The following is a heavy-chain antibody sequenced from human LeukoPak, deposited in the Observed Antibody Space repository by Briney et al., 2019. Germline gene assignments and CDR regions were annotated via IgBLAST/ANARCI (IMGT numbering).Heavy chain of an antibody. CDR1: GFTFSSYS. CDR2: ISSSSSYI. Sequence: PGGSLRLSCAASGFTFSSYSMNWVRQATGKGLEWVSSISSSSSYIYYADSVKGRFTISRDNAKNSLYLQMNSLRAEDTAVYYCARSPYGSGSFDYWVQGTVVTVSS. CDR3: ARSPYGSGSFDY. V-gene: IGHV3-21*01. D-gene: IGHD3-10*01. J-gene: IGHJ4*02.